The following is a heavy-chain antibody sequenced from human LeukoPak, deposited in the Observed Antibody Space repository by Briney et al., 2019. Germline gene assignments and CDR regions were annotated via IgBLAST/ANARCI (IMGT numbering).Heavy chain of an antibody. CDR3: ARDSAIVVLAYMDV. CDR2: ISSRSRYI. Sequence: PGGSLRLSCAASGFTVSSNYMSWVRQAPGKGLEWVSSISSRSRYIYYADSVKGRFTTSRDNTKNSLYLQMNNLRAEDTGVYYCARDSAIVVLAYMDVWGKGTTVTISS. D-gene: IGHD2-15*01. J-gene: IGHJ6*03. V-gene: IGHV3-21*01. CDR1: GFTVSSNY.